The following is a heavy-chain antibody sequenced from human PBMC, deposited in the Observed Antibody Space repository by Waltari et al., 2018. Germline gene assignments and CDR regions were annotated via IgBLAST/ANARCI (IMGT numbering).Heavy chain of an antibody. CDR3: ARDLGAAGSYIWFDP. J-gene: IGHJ5*02. Sequence: DVQLVESGGGLVRPGGSLRLACAASEFTCSSSGLSWVRQAPGKGLEWVANTNQDESEKYYVASVKGRFTISRDNAKNSLYLQMNNLRAEDTAVYYCARDLGAAGSYIWFDPWGQGTLVTVSS. D-gene: IGHD6-13*01. V-gene: IGHV3-7*01. CDR1: EFTCSSSG. CDR2: TNQDESEK.